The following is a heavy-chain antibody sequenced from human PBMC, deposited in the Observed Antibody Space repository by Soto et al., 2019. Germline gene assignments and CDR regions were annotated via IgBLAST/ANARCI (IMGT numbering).Heavy chain of an antibody. J-gene: IGHJ4*02. CDR2: IYYSGST. CDR1: GGSISSSSYY. CDR3: ARHRGYSYGRVDY. D-gene: IGHD5-18*01. Sequence: QLQLQESGPGLVKPSETLSLTCTVSGGSISSSSYYWGWIRQPPGKGLEWIGSIYYSGSTYYNPSLNSLVTISVDTSKNQFSLKLSSVTAADTAVYYCARHRGYSYGRVDYWGQGTLVTVSS. V-gene: IGHV4-39*01.